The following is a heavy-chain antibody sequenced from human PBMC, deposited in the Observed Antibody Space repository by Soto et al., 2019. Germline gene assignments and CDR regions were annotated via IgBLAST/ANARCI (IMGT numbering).Heavy chain of an antibody. CDR1: GFTFSTYW. V-gene: IGHV3-74*01. CDR2: IDTYGSAT. D-gene: IGHD6-19*01. CDR3: VRVLKSIGWDNDVFDI. J-gene: IGHJ3*02. Sequence: GGSLRLSCAASGFTFSTYWMHWVRQAPGKGLAWVSRIDTYGSATKYADSVEGRFSISKDNAENTLYLQMNNLRADDTAVYYCVRVLKSIGWDNDVFDIWGQGTMVTVSS.